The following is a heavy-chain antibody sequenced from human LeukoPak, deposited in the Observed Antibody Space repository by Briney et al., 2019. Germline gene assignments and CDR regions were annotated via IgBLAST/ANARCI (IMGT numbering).Heavy chain of an antibody. J-gene: IGHJ4*02. CDR3: AREGYVDIVATIGP. V-gene: IGHV1-46*01. CDR1: GYTFTSYY. CDR2: INPSGGST. D-gene: IGHD5-12*01. Sequence: GASVKVSCKASGYTFTSYYMHWVRQAPGQGLEWMGIINPSGGSTSYAQKFQGRVTITRNTSISTAYMELSSLRSEDTAVYYCAREGYVDIVATIGPWGQGTLVTVSS.